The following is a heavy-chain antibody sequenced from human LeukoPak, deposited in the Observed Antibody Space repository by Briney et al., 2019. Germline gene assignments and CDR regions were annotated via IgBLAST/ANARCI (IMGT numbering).Heavy chain of an antibody. CDR2: IKQDGSVK. Sequence: GGSLRLSCAASGFRFSAYWMSWVRQTPEKGREFVANIKQDGSVKNYLDSLRGRSTISRDNARESLYLEINSLRADDTAVYYCARDPESSAFDLWGQGALVTVSS. CDR3: ARDPESSAFDL. J-gene: IGHJ4*02. CDR1: GFRFSAYW. V-gene: IGHV3-7*01.